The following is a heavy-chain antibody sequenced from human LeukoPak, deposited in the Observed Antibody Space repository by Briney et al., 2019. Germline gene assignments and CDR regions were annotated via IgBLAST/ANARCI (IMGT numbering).Heavy chain of an antibody. V-gene: IGHV4-39*01. CDR1: GSSISSGGYY. J-gene: IGHJ4*02. D-gene: IGHD3-16*01. CDR2: IYYSGST. Sequence: PSETLSLTCTVSGSSISSGGYYWGWIRQPPGKGLEWIGRIYYSGSTYYNPYLKSRDPISVDTSHNQFSLKLSSVTAADNAVYYCASPGGGPTDYWGQGTLVTVSS. CDR3: ASPGGGPTDY.